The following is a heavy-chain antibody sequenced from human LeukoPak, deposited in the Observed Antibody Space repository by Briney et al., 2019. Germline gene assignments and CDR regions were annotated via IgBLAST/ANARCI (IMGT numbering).Heavy chain of an antibody. V-gene: IGHV4-4*02. D-gene: IGHD5-24*01. J-gene: IGHJ6*02. CDR1: GGSISSTNW. CDR3: ARVPRDGYSTRDYYYGMDV. Sequence: SGTLSLTCAVSGGSISSTNWWNWVRQPPGKGLEWIGEIYHSGSTYYNPSLKSRVTISVDTSKNQFSLKLSSVTAADTAVYYCARVPRDGYSTRDYYYGMDVWDQGTTVTVSS. CDR2: IYHSGST.